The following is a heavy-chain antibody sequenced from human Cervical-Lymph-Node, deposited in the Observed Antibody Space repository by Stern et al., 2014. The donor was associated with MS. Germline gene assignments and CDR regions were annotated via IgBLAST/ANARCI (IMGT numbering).Heavy chain of an antibody. Sequence: EVQLEESGAEVKKPGESLKISCQGSGYAFATYWIGWVRQKPGKGLEWMASIYPGDSDSTYRPSFQGQVTISADKSIKAAYLQWSSLTASDTAIYYCARLDTRSFAYWGQGTLVTVSS. CDR1: GYAFATYW. CDR3: ARLDTRSFAY. J-gene: IGHJ4*02. CDR2: IYPGDSDS. D-gene: IGHD2-2*01. V-gene: IGHV5-51*03.